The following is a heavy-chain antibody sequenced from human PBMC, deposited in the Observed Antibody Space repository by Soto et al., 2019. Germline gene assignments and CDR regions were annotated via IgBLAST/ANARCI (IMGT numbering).Heavy chain of an antibody. J-gene: IGHJ4*02. Sequence: GGPLRLSCTASGSTFAAYAMSWFRQAPGKGLEGVGFIKSKAYGGTTEYAASVKGRFTISRDDSKSIAYLQMNSLETEDTAVYYCSKVDAPPVTHFDYWGQGTLVTVSS. CDR2: IKSKAYGGTT. V-gene: IGHV3-49*03. CDR1: GSTFAAYA. D-gene: IGHD4-17*01. CDR3: SKVDAPPVTHFDY.